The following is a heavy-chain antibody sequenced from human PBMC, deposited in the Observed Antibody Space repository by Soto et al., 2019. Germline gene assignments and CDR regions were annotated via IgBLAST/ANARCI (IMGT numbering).Heavy chain of an antibody. D-gene: IGHD7-27*01. CDR3: VRSSSNWGPDY. J-gene: IGHJ4*02. CDR2: IKQDGRKK. V-gene: IGHV3-7*01. CDR1: GFTFSSYW. Sequence: GGSLRLSCAASGFTFSSYWMSWVRQAPGKGLEWVAIIKQDGRKKYYADSLKGRFTISRDNAKNTLYLQMNSLRVEDTAVYYCVRSSSNWGPDYWGQGTLVTVSS.